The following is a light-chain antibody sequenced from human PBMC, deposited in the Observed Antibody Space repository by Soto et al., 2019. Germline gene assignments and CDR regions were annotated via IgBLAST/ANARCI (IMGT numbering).Light chain of an antibody. J-gene: IGKJ2*01. CDR3: QQYGSSSIT. Sequence: EIVLTQSPGTLSLSSGERATLSCRASQSVSSSYLAWYQQKPGQAPRLLVYATSSRATGIPDRFSGSGSGTDFTLTISRLEPEDFAVYYCQQYGSSSITFGQGTKLEIK. CDR2: ATS. V-gene: IGKV3-20*01. CDR1: QSVSSSY.